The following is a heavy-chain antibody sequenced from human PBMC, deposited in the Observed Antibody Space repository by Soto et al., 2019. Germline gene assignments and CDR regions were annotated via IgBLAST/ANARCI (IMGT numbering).Heavy chain of an antibody. CDR2: IYHAGSV. CDR1: GYSITSGYY. CDR3: ARTLDYYGMDV. J-gene: IGHJ6*02. Sequence: SETLSLTCAVSGYSITSGYYWAWIRQSPGKGLEWIGGIYHAGSVYYNPSLNSRVAVSLDTSKNHFSLKLTSVTAADTAVYYCARTLDYYGMDVWGQGTTVTVS. V-gene: IGHV4-38-2*01.